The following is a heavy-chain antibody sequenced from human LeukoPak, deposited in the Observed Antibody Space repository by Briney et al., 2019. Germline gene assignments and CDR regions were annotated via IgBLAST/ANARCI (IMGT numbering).Heavy chain of an antibody. D-gene: IGHD2-2*02. CDR3: ARWGXPLXYNNYYYGMDV. CDR1: GFTVSSNY. CDR2: IYSGGST. J-gene: IGHJ6*02. Sequence: GGSLRLSCAASGFTVSSNYMSWVRQAPGKGLEWVSVIYSGGSTYYADSVKGRFTISRDNSKNTLYLQMNSLRAEDTAVYYCARWGXPLXYNNYYYGMDVWGQGTTVTVSS. V-gene: IGHV3-66*01.